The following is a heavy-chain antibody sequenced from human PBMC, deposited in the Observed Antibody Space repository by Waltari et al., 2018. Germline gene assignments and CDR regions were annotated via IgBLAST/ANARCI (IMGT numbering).Heavy chain of an antibody. CDR3: ARDRGGSYSADYYYGMDV. D-gene: IGHD1-26*01. CDR2: ISNTEST. J-gene: IGHJ6*02. Sequence: QVQLQESGPGLVKPSETLSLTCTVSGGSISRYSWSWIRRPPGKGLEWIGYISNTESTNHNLSLKGRVTISVDTSKKHFSLKLRSVTTADTAVYYCARDRGGSYSADYYYGMDVWGQGITVTVSS. V-gene: IGHV4-59*01. CDR1: GGSISRYS.